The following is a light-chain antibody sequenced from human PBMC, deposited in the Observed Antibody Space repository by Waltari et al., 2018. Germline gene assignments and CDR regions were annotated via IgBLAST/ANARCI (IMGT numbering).Light chain of an antibody. CDR1: SSDVGGYNY. V-gene: IGLV2-14*03. CDR2: GVS. J-gene: IGLJ2*01. Sequence: QSALPQPASVSGSPGQSITISCTGTSSDVGGYNYVSWYQHHPGKAPKLIIYGVSDRPSGVSNRFSGSKAGNTASLTISGLQADDEADYYCSSYTSRSTLIFGGGTKLTVL. CDR3: SSYTSRSTLI.